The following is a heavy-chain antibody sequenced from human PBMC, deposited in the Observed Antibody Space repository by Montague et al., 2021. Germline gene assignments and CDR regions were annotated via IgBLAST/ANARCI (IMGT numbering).Heavy chain of an antibody. V-gene: IGHV3-23*01. CDR2: ITSGGST. CDR1: GFPFSSYA. D-gene: IGHD4-17*01. CDR3: TKDQDDYGDYVDWVDT. Sequence: SLRLSCAASGFPFSSYAMSWVRQAPGKGLKWVSSITSGGSTYYADSVTGWFTISRDNSKNTLYLQMNSLRAEDTAVYYCTKDQDDYGDYVDWVDTWGQGTLVTVSS. J-gene: IGHJ5*02.